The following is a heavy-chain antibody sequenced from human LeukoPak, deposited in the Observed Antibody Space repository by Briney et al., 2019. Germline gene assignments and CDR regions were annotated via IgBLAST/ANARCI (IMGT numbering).Heavy chain of an antibody. CDR1: GYTFTASY. Sequence: ASVKVSCKASGYTFTASYMQWVRQAPGQGLECMGWINSNSGDTNYAQKFQGRVTMTWDTSISTAYMELSRLRSDDTAVYYCARGDVYFDYWGQGSLVTVSS. J-gene: IGHJ4*02. CDR2: INSNSGDT. CDR3: ARGDVYFDY. V-gene: IGHV1-2*02.